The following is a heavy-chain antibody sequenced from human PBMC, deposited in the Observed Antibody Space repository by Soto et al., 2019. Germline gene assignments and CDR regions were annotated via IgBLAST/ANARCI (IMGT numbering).Heavy chain of an antibody. V-gene: IGHV3-66*01. CDR1: GVSVNSYY. CDR2: IYSGGTT. Sequence: QPGGSLRLSCAASGVSVNSYYMSWARQAPGKGLEWVSVIYSGGTTYYADSVKGRFTISRDNSKNTLFLQMSILRAEDTAVYYCARVKASGWLNWFDPWGQGTLVTVS. D-gene: IGHD6-19*01. J-gene: IGHJ5*02. CDR3: ARVKASGWLNWFDP.